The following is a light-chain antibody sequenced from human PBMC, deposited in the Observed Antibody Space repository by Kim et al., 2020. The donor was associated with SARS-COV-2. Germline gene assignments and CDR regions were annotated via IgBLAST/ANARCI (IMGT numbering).Light chain of an antibody. J-gene: IGLJ2*01. Sequence: PRESATTSCTGTSSDVGGYNYVSWYQQHPGKAPKLMIYDVSKRPSGVPDRFSGSKSGNTASLTISGLQAEDEADYYCCSYAGSFVVFGGGTQLTVL. CDR1: SSDVGGYNY. CDR3: CSYAGSFVV. CDR2: DVS. V-gene: IGLV2-11*01.